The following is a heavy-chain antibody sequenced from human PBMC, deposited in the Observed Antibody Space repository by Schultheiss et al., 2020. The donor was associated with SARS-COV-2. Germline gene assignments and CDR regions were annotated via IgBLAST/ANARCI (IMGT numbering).Heavy chain of an antibody. J-gene: IGHJ4*02. CDR2: IYYSGST. V-gene: IGHV4-39*01. Sequence: SETLSLTCTVSGGSISSYYWGWIRQPPGKGLEWIGSIYYSGSTYYNPSLKSRVTISVDTSKNQFSLKLSSVTAADTAVYYCARHPSIAEYYFDYWGQGTLVTVSS. CDR3: ARHPSIAEYYFDY. D-gene: IGHD6-6*01. CDR1: GGSISSYY.